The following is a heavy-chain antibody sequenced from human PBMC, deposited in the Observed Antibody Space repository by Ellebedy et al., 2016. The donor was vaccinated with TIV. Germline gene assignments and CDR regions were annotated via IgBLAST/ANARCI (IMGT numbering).Heavy chain of an antibody. CDR3: ARGGYSSGWYADY. D-gene: IGHD6-19*01. V-gene: IGHV3-21*01. CDR1: GFTFSSYS. Sequence: GGSLRLXXAASGFTFSSYSMNWVRQAPGKGLEWVSSISSSSSYIYYADSVKGRFTISRDNAKNSLYLQMNSLRAEDTAVYYCARGGYSSGWYADYWGQGTLVTVSS. J-gene: IGHJ4*02. CDR2: ISSSSSYI.